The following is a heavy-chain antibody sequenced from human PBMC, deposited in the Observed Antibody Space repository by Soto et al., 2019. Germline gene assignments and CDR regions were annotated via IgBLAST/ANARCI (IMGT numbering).Heavy chain of an antibody. CDR3: ATDILTGYDAFDI. CDR1: GFTFSSYS. CDR2: ISSSSSTI. V-gene: IGHV3-48*01. J-gene: IGHJ3*02. Sequence: EVQLVESGGGLVQPGGSLRLSCAASGFTFSSYSMNWVRQAPGKGLEWVSYISSSSSTIYYADSVKGRFTISRDNAKNSRYLQMNSLIAEDAAVYYCATDILTGYDAFDIWCQGTMVTVSS. D-gene: IGHD3-9*01.